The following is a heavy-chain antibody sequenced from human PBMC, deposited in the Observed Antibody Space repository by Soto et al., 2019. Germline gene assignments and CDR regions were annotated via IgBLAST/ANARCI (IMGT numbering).Heavy chain of an antibody. J-gene: IGHJ4*02. CDR1: GYTFTSYA. CDR2: INAGNGNT. V-gene: IGHV1-3*01. CDR3: ARDLGGWTDY. Sequence: EASVKASCKASGYTFTSYAMQWVRQAPGQRLEWMGWINAGNGNTKYSQKFQGRVTITRDTSASTAYMELSSLRSEDTAVYYCARDLGGWTDYWGQGTLVTVSS. D-gene: IGHD2-15*01.